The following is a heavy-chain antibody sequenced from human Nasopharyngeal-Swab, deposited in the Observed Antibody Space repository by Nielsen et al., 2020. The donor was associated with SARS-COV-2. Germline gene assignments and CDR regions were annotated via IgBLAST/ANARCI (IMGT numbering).Heavy chain of an antibody. J-gene: IGHJ5*02. CDR3: ARAHIEVVPAHNWFDP. D-gene: IGHD2-2*01. Sequence: WIRQPPGKGLEWIGYIYYSGSTNYNPSLKSRVTISVDTSKNQFSLKLSSVTAADTAVYYCARAHIEVVPAHNWFDPWGQGTLVTVSS. V-gene: IGHV4-59*01. CDR2: IYYSGST.